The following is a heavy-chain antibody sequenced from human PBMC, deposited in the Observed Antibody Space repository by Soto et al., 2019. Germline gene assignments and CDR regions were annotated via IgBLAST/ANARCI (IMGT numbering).Heavy chain of an antibody. CDR2: INHSGST. J-gene: IGHJ2*01. V-gene: IGHV4-34*01. CDR1: GGSFSGYY. Sequence: QVQLQQWGAGLLKPSETLSLTCAVYGGSFSGYYWSWIRQPPGKGLEWIGEINHSGSTNYNPSLKSRVTISVDTSKNQFSLKVSSVTAADTAVYYCARRGRLGATRRVTGYFDLWGRGTLVTVSS. CDR3: ARRGRLGATRRVTGYFDL. D-gene: IGHD1-26*01.